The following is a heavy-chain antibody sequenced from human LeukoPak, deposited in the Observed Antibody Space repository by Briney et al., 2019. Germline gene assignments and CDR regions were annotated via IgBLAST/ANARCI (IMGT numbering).Heavy chain of an antibody. Sequence: GGSLRLSCAASGFTFSSYAMSWVRQAPGKGLEWVSGINWNGGSTGYADSVKGRFTISRDNAKNSLYLQMNSLRAEDTAVYYCARDHLSYMDVWGKGTTVTVSS. CDR3: ARDHLSYMDV. V-gene: IGHV3-20*04. J-gene: IGHJ6*03. CDR2: INWNGGST. CDR1: GFTFSSYA.